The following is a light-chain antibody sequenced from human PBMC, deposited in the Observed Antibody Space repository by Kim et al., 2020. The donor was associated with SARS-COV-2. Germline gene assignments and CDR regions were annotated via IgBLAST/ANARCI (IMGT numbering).Light chain of an antibody. CDR3: QESYSPLYT. J-gene: IGKJ2*01. Sequence: SASVGDRVTISCRSSNSNTNYINGYQQRPEKAPSLLIFDASTLQNGVPSRFIGSGSGTDFTLTIASLQPEDFATYFCQESYSPLYTFGQGTKLEI. CDR1: NSNTNY. V-gene: IGKV1-39*01. CDR2: DAS.